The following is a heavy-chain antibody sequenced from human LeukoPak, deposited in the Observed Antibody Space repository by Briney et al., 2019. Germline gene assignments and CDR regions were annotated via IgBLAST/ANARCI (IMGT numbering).Heavy chain of an antibody. CDR1: GLTFTSYW. J-gene: IGHJ4*02. CDR2: INSDGSNT. Sequence: GGSLRLSCAASGLTFTSYWMHWVRQAPGKGLVWVSHINSDGSNTHYADSVKGRFTISRDNAKNTLYLQMNSVRAEDTAVYYCARGGEYTYDHFDYWGQGTLVTVST. D-gene: IGHD5-18*01. V-gene: IGHV3-74*01. CDR3: ARGGEYTYDHFDY.